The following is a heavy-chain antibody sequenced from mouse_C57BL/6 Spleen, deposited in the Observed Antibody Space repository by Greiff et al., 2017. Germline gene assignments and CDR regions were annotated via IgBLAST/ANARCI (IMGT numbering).Heavy chain of an antibody. V-gene: IGHV1-55*01. D-gene: IGHD2-1*01. J-gene: IGHJ4*01. CDR1: GYTFTSYW. Sequence: QVQLQQPGAELVKPGASVKMSCKASGYTFTSYWITWVKQRPGQGLEWIGDIYPGSGSTNYDEKFKSKATLTVDTSSSTAYMQLSSLTSEDSAVNYCARGCNFYAMDYWGQGTSVTVSS. CDR2: IYPGSGST. CDR3: ARGCNFYAMDY.